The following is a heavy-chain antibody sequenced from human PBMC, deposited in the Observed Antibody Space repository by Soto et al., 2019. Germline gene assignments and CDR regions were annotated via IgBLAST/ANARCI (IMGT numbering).Heavy chain of an antibody. Sequence: PSETLSLTCTVSGCSISSSSYYWGWIRQPPGKGLEWLGRTYYSGSTYYNPSLKSRVTISVDTSKNQFSLKLSSVTAADTAVYYCARVGVGGPGYSSSWYSVRGRMNWFDPWGQGTLVAVSS. D-gene: IGHD6-13*01. CDR2: TYYSGST. CDR3: ARVGVGGPGYSSSWYSVRGRMNWFDP. J-gene: IGHJ5*02. V-gene: IGHV4-39*07. CDR1: GCSISSSSYY.